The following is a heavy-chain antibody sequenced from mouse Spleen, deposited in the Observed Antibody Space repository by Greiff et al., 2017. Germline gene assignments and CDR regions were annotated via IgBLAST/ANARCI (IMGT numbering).Heavy chain of an antibody. Sequence: VQLQQPGAELVKPGASVKLSCKASGYTFTSYWMHWVKQRPGRGLEWIGRIDPNSGGTKYNEKFKSKATLTVDKPSSTAYMQLSSLTSEDSAVYYCARDWYYYGSSYTYWGQGTLVTVSA. V-gene: IGHV1-72*01. D-gene: IGHD1-1*01. CDR3: ARDWYYYGSSYTY. CDR2: IDPNSGGT. CDR1: GYTFTSYW. J-gene: IGHJ3*01.